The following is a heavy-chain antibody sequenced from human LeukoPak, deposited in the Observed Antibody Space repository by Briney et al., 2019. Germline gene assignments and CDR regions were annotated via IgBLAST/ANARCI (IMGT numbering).Heavy chain of an antibody. CDR1: GYTFTSYD. Sequence: ASVKVSCKASGYTFTSYDINWVRQATGQGLEWMGWMNPNSGNTGYAQKFQGRVTMTRNTSISTAYMELSSLRSEDTAVYYCARGLEGEYDFWSGYYLYYFDYWGQGTLVTVSS. V-gene: IGHV1-8*01. CDR2: MNPNSGNT. CDR3: ARGLEGEYDFWSGYYLYYFDY. D-gene: IGHD3-3*01. J-gene: IGHJ4*02.